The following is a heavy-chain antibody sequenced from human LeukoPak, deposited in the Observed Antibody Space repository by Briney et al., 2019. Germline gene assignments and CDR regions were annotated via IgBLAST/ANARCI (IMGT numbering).Heavy chain of an antibody. D-gene: IGHD6-19*01. J-gene: IGHJ4*02. Sequence: GGSLTLSCAASGFTFSNYWMIWLRQAPGKGLEWVANIKQDGSEKYYVDSVKGRFTISRDNAKNSLYLQMNSLRAEDTAVYYCARARGWYSSGWYSRIDYWGQGTLVTVSS. CDR2: IKQDGSEK. CDR3: ARARGWYSSGWYSRIDY. CDR1: GFTFSNYW. V-gene: IGHV3-7*03.